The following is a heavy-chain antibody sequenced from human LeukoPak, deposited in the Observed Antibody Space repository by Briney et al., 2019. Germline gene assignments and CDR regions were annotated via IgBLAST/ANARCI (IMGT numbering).Heavy chain of an antibody. V-gene: IGHV4-59*01. J-gene: IGHJ4*02. CDR2: IYYSGST. CDR1: GGSTSSYY. CDR3: ARSKAMAAYFDY. D-gene: IGHD5-18*01. Sequence: ETLSLTCTVSGGSTSSYYWSWIRQPPGKGLEWIGYIYYSGSTNYNPSLKSRVTISVDTSKSQFSLKLSSVTAADTAVYYCARSKAMAAYFDYWGQGTLVTVSS.